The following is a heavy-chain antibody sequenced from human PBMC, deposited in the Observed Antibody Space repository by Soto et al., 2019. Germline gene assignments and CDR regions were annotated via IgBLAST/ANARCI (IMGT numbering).Heavy chain of an antibody. J-gene: IGHJ6*02. CDR1: GGTFNNFA. CDR3: AIQRAGAYGMDV. D-gene: IGHD3-10*01. CDR2: IMPVFDTA. V-gene: IGHV1-69*01. Sequence: QVQLVQSGAEVKKPGSSVKVSCQASGGTFNNFAFTWVRQAPGQGLEWLGGIMPVFDTANNAQRYQGRVTITADEFTSTVYMEMRSLRPDDTAVYYCAIQRAGAYGMDVWGQGTTVTVSS.